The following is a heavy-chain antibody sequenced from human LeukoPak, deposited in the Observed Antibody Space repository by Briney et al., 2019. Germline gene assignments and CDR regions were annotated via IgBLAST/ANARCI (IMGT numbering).Heavy chain of an antibody. D-gene: IGHD1-26*01. CDR1: GFTFSSYG. CDR3: ANLVGASYDAFDI. Sequence: GGSLRLSCAASGFTFSSYGMHWVRQAPGKGLEGVAFIRYDGSNKYYADSVKGRFTISRDNSKNTLYLQMNSLRAEDTAVYYCANLVGASYDAFDIWGQGTMVTVSS. J-gene: IGHJ3*02. CDR2: IRYDGSNK. V-gene: IGHV3-30*02.